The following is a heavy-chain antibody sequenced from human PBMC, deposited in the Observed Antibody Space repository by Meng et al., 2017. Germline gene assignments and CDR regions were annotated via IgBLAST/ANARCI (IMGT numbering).Heavy chain of an antibody. CDR3: ASDLPDYYDSSGYPY. Sequence: QVQLVQSEAGGKKPVTSAKVSGKASGGTFSSYAISWVRQAPGQGLEWMGGIIPIFGTANYAQKFQGRVTITADESTSTAYMELSSLRSEDTAVYYCASDLPDYYDSSGYPYWGQGTLVTVSS. D-gene: IGHD3-22*01. V-gene: IGHV1-69*01. J-gene: IGHJ4*02. CDR2: IIPIFGTA. CDR1: GGTFSSYA.